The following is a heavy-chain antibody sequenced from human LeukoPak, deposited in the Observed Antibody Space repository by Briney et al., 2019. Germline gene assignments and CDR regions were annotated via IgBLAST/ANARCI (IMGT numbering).Heavy chain of an antibody. J-gene: IGHJ4*02. V-gene: IGHV3-66*01. CDR1: GFTVSSNY. D-gene: IGHD4-17*01. CDR2: IYSGGST. Sequence: SGGSLRLSCAASGFTVSSNYMSWVRQAPGKGLEWVSVIYSGGSTYYADSVKGRFTISRDNSKNTLYLQMNSLRAEDTAVYYCAGERYGDYDFDYWGQGTLVTVSS. CDR3: AGERYGDYDFDY.